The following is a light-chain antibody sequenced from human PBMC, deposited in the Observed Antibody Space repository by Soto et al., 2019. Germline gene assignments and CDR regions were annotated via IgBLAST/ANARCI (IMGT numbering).Light chain of an antibody. V-gene: IGLV2-23*01. CDR2: EGS. CDR1: SRDVGSDNL. J-gene: IGLJ2*01. Sequence: QSALTQPASVSGSPGQSITISCTGTSRDVGSDNLVSWYQQHPGKAPKLIIQEGSKRPSGVSDRFSGSKSGNTASLTISGLPAEDEAEYHCCSYAGPTAVVFGGGTKLTVL. CDR3: CSYAGPTAVV.